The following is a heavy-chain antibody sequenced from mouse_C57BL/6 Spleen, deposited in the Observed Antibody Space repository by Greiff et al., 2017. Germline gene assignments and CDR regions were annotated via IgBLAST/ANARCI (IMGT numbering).Heavy chain of an antibody. D-gene: IGHD1-1*01. CDR3: ARPYGSLYYYAMDY. J-gene: IGHJ4*01. V-gene: IGHV1-26*01. CDR1: GYTFTDYY. CDR2: INPNNGGT. Sequence: EVQLQQSGPELVKPGASVKISCKASGYTFTDYYIHWVKQSHGQGLEWIGDINPNNGGTSYNQQFKGKATLTVDKSSSTAYMELRSLTSEDSSVDYCARPYGSLYYYAMDYWGQGTSVTVSS.